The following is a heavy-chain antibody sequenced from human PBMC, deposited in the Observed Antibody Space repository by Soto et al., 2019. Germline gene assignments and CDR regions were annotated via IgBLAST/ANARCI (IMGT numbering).Heavy chain of an antibody. J-gene: IGHJ4*02. CDR1: GFSFSSYW. V-gene: IGHV3-7*05. CDR3: ASARSGYYFDY. D-gene: IGHD5-12*01. CDR2: IKQSGSEK. Sequence: EMQLVESGGGLVQPGGSLRLSYAASGFSFSSYWMNWVRQAPGKGLEWVANIKQSGSEKYYVDSVKGRFTISRDNAKNSLFLQMNSLSAEDTAVYFCASARSGYYFDYWGRGTLVTVSS.